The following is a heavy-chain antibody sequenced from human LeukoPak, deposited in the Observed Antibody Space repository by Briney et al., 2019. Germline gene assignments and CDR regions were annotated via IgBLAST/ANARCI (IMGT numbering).Heavy chain of an antibody. V-gene: IGHV1-3*01. CDR1: GYTFTNYV. Sequence: ASVKVSCKAVGYTFTNYVLHWVRQAPGQRLEWMGWINAGNGNTKYSQKFQGRVTITWDTSASTACMELSSLRSEDTAIYYCARDLGGQWLVFDYWGQGTLVTVSS. J-gene: IGHJ4*02. CDR2: INAGNGNT. CDR3: ARDLGGQWLVFDY. D-gene: IGHD6-19*01.